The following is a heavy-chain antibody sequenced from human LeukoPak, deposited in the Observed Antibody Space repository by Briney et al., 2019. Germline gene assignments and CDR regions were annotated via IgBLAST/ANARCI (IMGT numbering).Heavy chain of an antibody. Sequence: AGGSLRLSCAASGFTFSSYEMNWVRQAPGKGLEWISYIYKDGRNTYYADSVKGRFTISRDNGKNSLYLQMNSLRVEDTAVYYCARGAYGDYGRGYWGQGTLVTVSS. CDR2: IYKDGRNT. CDR1: GFTFSSYE. J-gene: IGHJ4*02. CDR3: ARGAYGDYGRGY. D-gene: IGHD4-17*01. V-gene: IGHV3-48*03.